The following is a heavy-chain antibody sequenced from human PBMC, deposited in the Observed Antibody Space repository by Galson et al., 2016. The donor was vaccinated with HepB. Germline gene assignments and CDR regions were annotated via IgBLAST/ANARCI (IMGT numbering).Heavy chain of an antibody. CDR2: TRNKTSGYTT. J-gene: IGHJ3*01. V-gene: IGHV3-72*01. Sequence: SLRLSCAAYGLTLSDQYVDWVRQAPGKGPEWIGRTRNKTSGYTTEFAASVQGRFTISRDDQKNSVHLQMNSLKTEDTAVYYCARDVFAGARDYTAFDVWGQGTTVTFSS. D-gene: IGHD3-3*01. CDR3: ARDVFAGARDYTAFDV. CDR1: GLTLSDQY.